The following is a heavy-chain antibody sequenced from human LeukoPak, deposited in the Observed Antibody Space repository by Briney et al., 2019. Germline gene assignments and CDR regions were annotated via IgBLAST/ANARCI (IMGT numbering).Heavy chain of an antibody. CDR1: GGSISSYY. J-gene: IGHJ5*02. CDR3: ARDRGFWSGFHLNWFDP. CDR2: IYYSGST. V-gene: IGHV4-59*01. Sequence: SETLSLTCTVSGGSISSYYWSWIRQPPGKGLEWIGYIYYSGSTNYNPSLKSRVTISVDTSKNQFSLKLSSVTAADTAVYCCARDRGFWSGFHLNWFDPWGQGTLVTVSS. D-gene: IGHD3-3*01.